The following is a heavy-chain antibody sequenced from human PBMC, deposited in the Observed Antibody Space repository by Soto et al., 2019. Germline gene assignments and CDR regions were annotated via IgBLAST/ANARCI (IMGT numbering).Heavy chain of an antibody. CDR1: GFTFSSYD. CDR2: ISYDGSNK. J-gene: IGHJ4*02. D-gene: IGHD6-19*01. V-gene: IGHV3-30-3*01. Sequence: GVSLRLSCAASGFTFSSYDMHWVRQAPGKGLEWVAVISYDGSNKYYADSVKGRFTISRDNSKNTLYLQMNSLRAEDTAVYYCARTKRPETYSSAWTGIYYWGQGTLVTVSS. CDR3: ARTKRPETYSSAWTGIYY.